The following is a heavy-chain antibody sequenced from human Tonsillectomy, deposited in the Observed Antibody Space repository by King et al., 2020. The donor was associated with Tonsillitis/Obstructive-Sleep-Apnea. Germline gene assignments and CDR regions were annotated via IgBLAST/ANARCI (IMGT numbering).Heavy chain of an antibody. V-gene: IGHV4-39*01. Sequence: QLQESGPGLVKPSETLSLTCTVSGGSISSSTYYWGWIRQPPGKGLEWIGSLFYSGSTDYNPSLKSRVTISVDSSKNQFSLKLSSVTAADTAVYYCAHYDFWSGLDYWGQGALVTVSS. D-gene: IGHD3-3*01. J-gene: IGHJ4*02. CDR1: GGSISSSTYY. CDR2: LFYSGST. CDR3: AHYDFWSGLDY.